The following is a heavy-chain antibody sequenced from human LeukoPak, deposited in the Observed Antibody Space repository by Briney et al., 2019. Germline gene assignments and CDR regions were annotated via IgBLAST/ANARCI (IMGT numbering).Heavy chain of an antibody. CDR3: ARLLRGSLDY. D-gene: IGHD2-15*01. J-gene: IGHJ4*02. CDR1: GFTFSSCA. V-gene: IGHV3-30-3*01. Sequence: GGSLRLSCAASGFTFSSCAMHWVRQAPGKGLEWVAVISYDGSNKYYADSVKGRFTISRDNSKNTLYLQMNSLRAEDTAVYYCARLLRGSLDYWGQGTLVTVSS. CDR2: ISYDGSNK.